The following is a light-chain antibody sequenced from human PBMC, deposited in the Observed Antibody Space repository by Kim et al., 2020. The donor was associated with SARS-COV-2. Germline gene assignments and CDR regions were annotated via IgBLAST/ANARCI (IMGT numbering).Light chain of an antibody. CDR2: WAS. V-gene: IGKV4-1*01. CDR1: QSVLYRSNNMNY. Sequence: SATINCKSSQSVLYRSNNMNYLAWDQQKPGQPPKLLIYWASTRESGVPDRFSGSGSGTDFTLTISRLQAEDVAVYYCQQYYSPPHTFGQGTKLEI. J-gene: IGKJ2*01. CDR3: QQYYSPPHT.